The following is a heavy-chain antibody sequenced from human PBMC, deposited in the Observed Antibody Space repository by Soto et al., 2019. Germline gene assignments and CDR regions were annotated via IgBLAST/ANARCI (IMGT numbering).Heavy chain of an antibody. D-gene: IGHD6-13*01. CDR1: GFTFSSYW. J-gene: IGHJ4*02. CDR2: INSDGSTT. V-gene: IGHV3-74*01. Sequence: GGSLRLSCAASGFTFSSYWTHWVRQAPGQGLVWVSRINSDGSTTSYADSVKGRFTISRDNAKNTLYLQMNSLRAEDTAVYYCARGRAAAPTVLDYWGQGTLVTVSS. CDR3: ARGRAAAPTVLDY.